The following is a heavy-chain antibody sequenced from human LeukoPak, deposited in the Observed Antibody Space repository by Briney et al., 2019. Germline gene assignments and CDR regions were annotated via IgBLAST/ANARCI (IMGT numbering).Heavy chain of an antibody. Sequence: SETLSLTCTVSGGSISSYYWSWIRQPPGKGLEGIGDIYYSGSTNYNPSLKSRVTISVDTSKNQFSLKLSSVTAADTAVYYCAAGLYCTSTSCYYGMDVWGQGTTVTVSS. CDR2: IYYSGST. V-gene: IGHV4-59*01. J-gene: IGHJ6*02. CDR3: AAGLYCTSTSCYYGMDV. CDR1: GGSISSYY. D-gene: IGHD2-2*01.